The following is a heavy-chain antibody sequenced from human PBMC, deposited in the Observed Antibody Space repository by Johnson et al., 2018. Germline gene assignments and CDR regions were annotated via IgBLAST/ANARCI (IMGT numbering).Heavy chain of an antibody. CDR1: GFTFSDYY. Sequence: QVQLVQSGGDLVKPGGSLRLSCVGTGFTFSDYYMNWIRQAPGKGPEWVSYISSTETIHYADSVKGRFTISRDHAKRSLYLEMNSLRAEDTAVYFCARGESRGDRGDYGWCRHWGQGTLVTVSA. V-gene: IGHV3-11*01. CDR2: ISSTETI. J-gene: IGHJ1*01. CDR3: ARGESRGDRGDYGWCRH. D-gene: IGHD4-17*01.